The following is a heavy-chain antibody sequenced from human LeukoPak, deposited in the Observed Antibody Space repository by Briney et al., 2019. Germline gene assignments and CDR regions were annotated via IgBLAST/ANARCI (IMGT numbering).Heavy chain of an antibody. CDR1: GYTFTSYD. Sequence: WASVKVSCKASGYTFTSYDISWVRQAPGQGLEWMGGIIPIFGTANYAQKFQGRVTITADESTSTAYMELSSLRSEDTAVYYCARGERGYSGYELNDYWGQGTLVTVSS. J-gene: IGHJ4*02. CDR3: ARGERGYSGYELNDY. CDR2: IIPIFGTA. D-gene: IGHD5-12*01. V-gene: IGHV1-69*13.